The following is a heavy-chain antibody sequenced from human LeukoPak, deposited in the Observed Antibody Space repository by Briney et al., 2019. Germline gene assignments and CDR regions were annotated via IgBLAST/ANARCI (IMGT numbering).Heavy chain of an antibody. CDR3: AKIPYGDYVLDYYYYMDA. J-gene: IGHJ6*03. V-gene: IGHV3-30*02. CDR2: IRYDGSKK. D-gene: IGHD4-17*01. Sequence: GGSLRLSCTASGFAFRSHAMHWVRQAPGKGLEWVAFIRYDGSKKFYADSVKGRFTISRDNSKNTLYLQMYSLRAEDTAVCYCAKIPYGDYVLDYYYYMDAWGKGTTVTISS. CDR1: GFAFRSHA.